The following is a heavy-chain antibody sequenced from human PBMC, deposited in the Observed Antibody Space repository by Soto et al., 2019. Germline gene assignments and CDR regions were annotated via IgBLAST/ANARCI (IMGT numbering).Heavy chain of an antibody. CDR1: GFGFNGYD. J-gene: IGHJ3*01. D-gene: IGHD3-22*01. CDR2: ISTAGDT. CDR3: ARDQLYYNDISGRPLNAFDV. V-gene: IGHV3-13*01. Sequence: GSLRLSCAASGFGFNGYDMHWVRQAPGKNLEWVAAISTAGDTYYLGSVKGRFTISRGDAKNSLSLQMNSLRAEDTAVYYCARDQLYYNDISGRPLNAFDVWGQGTMVTVSS.